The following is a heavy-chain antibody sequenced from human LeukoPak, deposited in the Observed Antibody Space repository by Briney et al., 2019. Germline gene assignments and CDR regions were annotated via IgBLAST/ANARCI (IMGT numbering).Heavy chain of an antibody. CDR3: ARDLRPRYCSGGSCYPYYFDY. V-gene: IGHV3-7*01. Sequence: GGSLRLSCAASGFTFSSYWMAWVRQAPGKGLEWVANIKEDGSKKNYVDSVKGRFTISRDNAKNSLYLQMNSLRAEDTAVYYCARDLRPRYCSGGSCYPYYFDYWGQGTLVTVSS. CDR2: IKEDGSKK. CDR1: GFTFSSYW. J-gene: IGHJ4*02. D-gene: IGHD2-15*01.